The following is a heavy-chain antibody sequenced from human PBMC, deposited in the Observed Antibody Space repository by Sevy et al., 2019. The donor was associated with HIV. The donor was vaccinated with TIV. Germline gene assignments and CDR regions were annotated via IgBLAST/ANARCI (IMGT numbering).Heavy chain of an antibody. J-gene: IGHJ5*02. CDR3: ARLIAAAGTA. V-gene: IGHV4-39*01. D-gene: IGHD6-13*01. CDR1: GGSISSSSYY. CDR2: IYYSGST. Sequence: SETLSLTCTVSGGSISSSSYYWGWIRQPPGKGLEGIGSIYYSGSTYYNPSLKSRVTISVDTSKNQFSLKLSSVTAADTAVYYCARLIAAAGTAWGQGTLVTVSS.